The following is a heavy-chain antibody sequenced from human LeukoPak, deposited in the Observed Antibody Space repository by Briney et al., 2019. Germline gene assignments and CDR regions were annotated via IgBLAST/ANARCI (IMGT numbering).Heavy chain of an antibody. D-gene: IGHD5-12*01. J-gene: IGHJ1*01. CDR2: IYVTGTT. CDR1: GGSISTNY. Sequence: SETLSLTCTVSGGSISTNYWNWIRQPAGKGLEWIGRIYVTGTTYYNPSLKSRLTMSVDASRNQFFLNLSSVTAADTAVCYCARGGPDLAREYFQYWGQGTLVTVS. CDR3: ARGGPDLAREYFQY. V-gene: IGHV4-4*07.